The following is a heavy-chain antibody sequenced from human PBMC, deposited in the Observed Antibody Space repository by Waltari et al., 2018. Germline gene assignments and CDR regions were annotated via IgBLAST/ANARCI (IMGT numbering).Heavy chain of an antibody. CDR3: SRDGYYSSGYYFDF. CDR1: GFTFSSYD. Sequence: QVQLVESGGGVVQPGRSLRLSCAASGFTFSSYDMHWVRQAPGKGLEWVAVISYDGSNKYYADSVKGRFTISRDNSKNTLYLQMNSLRAEDTAVYYCSRDGYYSSGYYFDFWGQGTLVTVSS. J-gene: IGHJ4*02. D-gene: IGHD3-22*01. CDR2: ISYDGSNK. V-gene: IGHV3-30*01.